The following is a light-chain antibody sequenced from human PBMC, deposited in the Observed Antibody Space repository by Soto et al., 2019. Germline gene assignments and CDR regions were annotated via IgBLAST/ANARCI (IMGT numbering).Light chain of an antibody. CDR1: QSVSSSY. CDR2: GAS. Sequence: EIALTQSPGTLSLSPGERATLSCRASQSVSSSYLAGYQQKPGQAPRLLIYGASSRATGIPDRFSGSGSGTAFTFTIVRLEHEDFAVYYCQQHGSSPRTFGQGTKVEIK. V-gene: IGKV3-20*01. CDR3: QQHGSSPRT. J-gene: IGKJ1*01.